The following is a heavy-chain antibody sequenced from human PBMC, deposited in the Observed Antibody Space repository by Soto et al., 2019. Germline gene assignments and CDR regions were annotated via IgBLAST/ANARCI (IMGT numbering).Heavy chain of an antibody. CDR2: IFIGGTT. V-gene: IGHV3-53*01. D-gene: IGHD3-10*01. Sequence: GGSLRLSCAASGFTVSTSQMTWVRQAPGKGLEWVSVIFIGGTTQYAESVKGRFTISRDNSENTVVLQMNSVRAEDTAVYYCANPLGDDTRRKYYYGSGSYYPDYYYYYGMDVWGQGTTVTVSS. J-gene: IGHJ6*02. CDR3: ANPLGDDTRRKYYYGSGSYYPDYYYYYGMDV. CDR1: GFTVSTSQ.